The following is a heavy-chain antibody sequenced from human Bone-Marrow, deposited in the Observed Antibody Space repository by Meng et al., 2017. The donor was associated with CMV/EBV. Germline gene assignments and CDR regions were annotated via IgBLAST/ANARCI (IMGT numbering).Heavy chain of an antibody. CDR1: GFTVSSNY. J-gene: IGHJ4*02. CDR2: IYSGGST. V-gene: IGHV3-66*02. Sequence: GGSLRLSCAVSGFTVSSNYMCWGRKAPGKGLEWVSVIYSGGSTYYADSVKGRFTISRDNSKNTLYLQMNRLRAEDTAVYYCARYRKRCYFDYWGQGTMVTVSS. CDR3: ARYRKRCYFDY. D-gene: IGHD4-17*01.